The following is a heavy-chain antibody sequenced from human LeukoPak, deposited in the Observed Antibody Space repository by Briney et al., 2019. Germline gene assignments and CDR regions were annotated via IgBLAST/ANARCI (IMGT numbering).Heavy chain of an antibody. CDR3: ARDFTRYDFWSGEFASY. Sequence: MTGGSLRFSCAASGFTFSSYSMNWVRQAPGKGLEWVSSISSSSSYIYYADSVKGRFTISRDNAKNSLYLQMNSLRAEDTAVYYCARDFTRYDFWSGEFASYWGQGTLVTVSS. CDR2: ISSSSSYI. J-gene: IGHJ4*02. CDR1: GFTFSSYS. V-gene: IGHV3-21*01. D-gene: IGHD3-3*01.